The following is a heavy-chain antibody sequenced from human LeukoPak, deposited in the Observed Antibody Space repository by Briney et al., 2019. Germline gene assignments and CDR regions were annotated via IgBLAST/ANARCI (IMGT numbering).Heavy chain of an antibody. CDR1: GGTFSSYA. CDR3: ARDPPSLYCGGDCYYY. D-gene: IGHD2-21*02. J-gene: IGHJ4*02. V-gene: IGHV1-69*04. Sequence: TSVKVSCKASGGTFSSYAISWVRQAPGQGLEWMGRIIPILGIANYAQKFQGRVTITADKSTSTAYMELSSLRSEDTAVYYCARDPPSLYCGGDCYYYWGQGTLVTVSS. CDR2: IIPILGIA.